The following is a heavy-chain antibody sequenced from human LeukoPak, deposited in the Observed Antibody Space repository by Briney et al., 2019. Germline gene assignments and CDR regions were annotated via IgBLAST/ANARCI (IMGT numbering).Heavy chain of an antibody. D-gene: IGHD4-23*01. Sequence: PGGSLRLSCAASGFTFSSYAMSWVRQAPGKGLEWVSVISGSGGNTYYADSVKGRFTISRDNSKNTLYLQLNSLRAEDTAVYYCARGWLAETMVVTPYNYWGQGTLVTVSS. CDR3: ARGWLAETMVVTPYNY. J-gene: IGHJ4*02. CDR2: ISGSGGNT. CDR1: GFTFSSYA. V-gene: IGHV3-23*01.